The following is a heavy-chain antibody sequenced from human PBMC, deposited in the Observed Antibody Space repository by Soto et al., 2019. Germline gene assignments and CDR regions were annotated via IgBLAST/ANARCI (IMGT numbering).Heavy chain of an antibody. Sequence: PSETLSLTCTVSGGSISSYYWSWIRQPPGKGLEWIGYIYYSGSTNYNPSLKSRVTISVDTSKNQFSLKLSSVTAADTAVYYCARRLWGFEAFDIWGQGTMVTVSS. CDR2: IYYSGST. CDR3: ARRLWGFEAFDI. V-gene: IGHV4-59*01. J-gene: IGHJ3*02. D-gene: IGHD3-16*01. CDR1: GGSISSYY.